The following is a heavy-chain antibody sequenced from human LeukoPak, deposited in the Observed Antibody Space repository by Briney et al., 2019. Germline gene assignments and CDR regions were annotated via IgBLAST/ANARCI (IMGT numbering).Heavy chain of an antibody. J-gene: IGHJ4*02. CDR2: IYYSGST. Sequence: SETLSLTCTVSGGSISSSSYYWGWIRQPPGKGLEWIGSIYYSGSTYYNPSLKSRVTISVDTSKNQFSLKLSSVTAADTAVYYCARQRGYARTYFDYWGQGTLVTVSS. CDR3: ARQRGYARTYFDY. V-gene: IGHV4-39*01. D-gene: IGHD5-12*01. CDR1: GGSISSSSYY.